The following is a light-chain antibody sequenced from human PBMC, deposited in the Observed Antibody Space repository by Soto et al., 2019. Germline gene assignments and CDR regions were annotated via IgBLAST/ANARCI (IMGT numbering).Light chain of an antibody. CDR3: SSYVGNSIWV. Sequence: QSVLTQPASVSGSPGRSITISCTGTSSDVGSYHHVSWYQQYPAKAPKLLIYEATKRPSGVSSRFSGSKSGNTASLTISRLQAEDEADYYCSSYVGNSIWVFGGGTKLTVL. CDR2: EAT. CDR1: SSDVGSYHH. V-gene: IGLV2-23*01. J-gene: IGLJ3*02.